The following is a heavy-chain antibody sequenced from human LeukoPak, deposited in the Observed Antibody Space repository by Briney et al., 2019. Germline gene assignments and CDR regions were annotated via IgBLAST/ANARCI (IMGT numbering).Heavy chain of an antibody. Sequence: GGSLRLSCAASGFTFSSYWMSWVRQAPGKGLEWVANIKQDGSEKYYVDSVKGRFTISRDNAKSSLYLQMNSLRAEDTAVYYCAREASPAYYDFWSGYAVLYYFDYWGQGTLVTVSS. CDR3: AREASPAYYDFWSGYAVLYYFDY. J-gene: IGHJ4*02. CDR2: IKQDGSEK. D-gene: IGHD3-3*01. V-gene: IGHV3-7*01. CDR1: GFTFSSYW.